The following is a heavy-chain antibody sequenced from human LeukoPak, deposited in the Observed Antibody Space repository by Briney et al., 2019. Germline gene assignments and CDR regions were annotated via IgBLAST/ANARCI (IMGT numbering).Heavy chain of an antibody. CDR3: ATDPDFWSGYYYFDY. D-gene: IGHD3-3*01. J-gene: IGHJ4*02. Sequence: PSETLSLTCTVSGGSISSSSHCWGWIRQPPGQGLEWIGSISYTGTTYYNPSLKSRVTISVDTSKNQFSLRLSSVTAADTAVYYCATDPDFWSGYYYFDYWSQGTLVTVSP. V-gene: IGHV4-39*07. CDR1: GGSISSSSHC. CDR2: ISYTGTT.